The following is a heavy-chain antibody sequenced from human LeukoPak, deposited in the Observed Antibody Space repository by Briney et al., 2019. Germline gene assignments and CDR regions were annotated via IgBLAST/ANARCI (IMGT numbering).Heavy chain of an antibody. J-gene: IGHJ6*03. D-gene: IGHD1-26*01. CDR1: GYTFTGYY. Sequence: ASVKVSCKASGYTFTGYYMHWVRQAPGQGLEWMGWINPNSGGTNYAQKFQGRLAMTRDTSISTAYMELSRLRSDDTAVYYCARASPRVGSWDYYYMDVWGKGTTVTISS. CDR3: ARASPRVGSWDYYYMDV. CDR2: INPNSGGT. V-gene: IGHV1-2*02.